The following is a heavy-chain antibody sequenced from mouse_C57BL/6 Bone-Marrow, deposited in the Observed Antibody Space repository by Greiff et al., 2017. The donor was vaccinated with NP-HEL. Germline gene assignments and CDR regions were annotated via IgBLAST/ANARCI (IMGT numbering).Heavy chain of an antibody. V-gene: IGHV1-78*01. D-gene: IGHD2-5*01. J-gene: IGHJ1*03. CDR2: IYPRDGST. Sequence: VKLLESDAELVKPGASVKISCKVSGYTFTDYTIHWMKQRPEQGLEWIGYIYPRDGSTKYNEKFKGKATLTADKSSSTAYMQLNSLTSEDSAVYFCARAYYSNWDWYFDVWGTGTTVTVSS. CDR3: ARAYYSNWDWYFDV. CDR1: GYTFTDYT.